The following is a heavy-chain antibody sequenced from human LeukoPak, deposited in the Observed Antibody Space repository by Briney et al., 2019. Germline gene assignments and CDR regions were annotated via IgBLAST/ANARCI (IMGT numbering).Heavy chain of an antibody. D-gene: IGHD6-13*01. CDR2: IKQDGSEK. J-gene: IGHJ4*02. Sequence: QSGGSLRLSCAASGFTFSNYWMSWVRQAPGKGLEWVANIKQDGSEKYYVDSVKGRFTISRDNAKNSLYLQMSSLRAEDTAMYYCASGSAAAGLYQFDYWGQGTLVTVSS. V-gene: IGHV3-7*01. CDR1: GFTFSNYW. CDR3: ASGSAAAGLYQFDY.